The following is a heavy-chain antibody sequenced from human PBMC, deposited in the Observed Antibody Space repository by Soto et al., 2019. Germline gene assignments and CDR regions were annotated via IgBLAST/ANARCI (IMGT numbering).Heavy chain of an antibody. V-gene: IGHV4-4*02. J-gene: IGHJ4*02. CDR2: IFHSGST. D-gene: IGHD1-26*01. CDR3: ARVYSGSYSDY. CDR1: GGSIRSNNC. Sequence: PSETLSLTCAVSGGSIRSNNCWSWVRQPPGKGLEWIGEIFHSGSTNRNPSLKTRVTISVDKSKNQFSLKLSFVTAAVTAVYYCARVYSGSYSDYWGQGTLVTVSS.